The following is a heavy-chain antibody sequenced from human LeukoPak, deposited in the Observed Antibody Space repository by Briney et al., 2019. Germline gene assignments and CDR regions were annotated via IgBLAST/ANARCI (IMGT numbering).Heavy chain of an antibody. D-gene: IGHD3-10*01. J-gene: IGHJ6*02. Sequence: SETLSLTCTVSGGSTSSDYWSWIRQSPGKGLEWVGYVYNSGDTGKNPSLKSRVTISVDTSKNQFSLKLSSVTAADTAVYYCARQKVLWFGTTDYYYGMDVWGQGTTVTVSS. CDR1: GGSTSSDY. V-gene: IGHV4-59*08. CDR2: VYNSGDT. CDR3: ARQKVLWFGTTDYYYGMDV.